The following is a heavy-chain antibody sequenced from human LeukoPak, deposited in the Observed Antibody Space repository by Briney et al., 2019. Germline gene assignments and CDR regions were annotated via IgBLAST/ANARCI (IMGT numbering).Heavy chain of an antibody. J-gene: IGHJ6*04. D-gene: IGHD3-3*01. V-gene: IGHV4-39*07. CDR1: GGSISSGSYY. Sequence: ASETLSLTCTVSGGSISSGSYYWGRIRQPPGKGLEWFGSIYYSGSTYYNPSLKSRVTISVDTSKNQFSLKLSSVTAADTAVYYCARVGVVLRFSEDVWGKGTTVTVSS. CDR2: IYYSGST. CDR3: ARVGVVLRFSEDV.